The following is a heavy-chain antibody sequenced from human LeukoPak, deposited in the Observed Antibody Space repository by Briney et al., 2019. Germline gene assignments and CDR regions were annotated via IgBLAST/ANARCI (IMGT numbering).Heavy chain of an antibody. J-gene: IGHJ5*02. CDR3: AREPSCSSSSCHRGATWSDH. V-gene: IGHV4-59*01. CDR2: IDYSGST. D-gene: IGHD2-2*01. CDR1: VGSINGYF. Sequence: PSETLSLSCTVAVGSINGYFWCGIRAPPGKGLGWMGSIDYSGSTNSNHSVKGRFTISVDKSKIQFSLKLSSVTAADTAVHYCAREPSCSSSSCHRGATWSDHWGQETLVTVAS.